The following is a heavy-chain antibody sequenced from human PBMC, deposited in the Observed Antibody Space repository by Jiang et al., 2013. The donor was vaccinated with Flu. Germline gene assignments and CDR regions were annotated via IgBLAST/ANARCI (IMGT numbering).Heavy chain of an antibody. Sequence: GAEVKKPGASVKVSCKASGYTFTSYGISWVRQAPGQGLEWMGRIIPILGIANYAQKFQGRVTITADKSTSTAYMELSSLRSEDTAVYYCARDLPYDFWSGYLNYFDYWGQGTLVTVSS. CDR2: IIPILGIA. D-gene: IGHD3-3*01. CDR1: GYTFTSYG. V-gene: IGHV1-69*04. J-gene: IGHJ4*02. CDR3: ARDLPYDFWSGYLNYFDY.